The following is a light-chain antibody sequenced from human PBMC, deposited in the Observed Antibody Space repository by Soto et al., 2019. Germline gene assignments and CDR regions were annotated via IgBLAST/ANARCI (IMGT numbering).Light chain of an antibody. CDR3: SAHGGSNNPYV. CDR1: SSDIGGYNF. V-gene: IGLV2-8*01. J-gene: IGLJ1*01. Sequence: QYVLTQPPSASGSPGQSVAISCTGTSSDIGGYNFVSWYQQHPGKAPKLMIYDVTKRPSGVPDRFSGSKSGNTATLIVSGLQAEDEADYYCSAHGGSNNPYVFGPGTKLTVL. CDR2: DVT.